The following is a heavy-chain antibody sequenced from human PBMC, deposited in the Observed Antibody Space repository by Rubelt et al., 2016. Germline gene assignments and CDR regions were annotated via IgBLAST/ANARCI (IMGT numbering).Heavy chain of an antibody. CDR1: GYSFSNYW. V-gene: IGHV5-51*01. CDR3: ARRASSEWFDS. Sequence: EVQLVQSGAEAKKPGESLVISCKGSGYSFSNYWIAWVRQMPGKGLEWMGIIYPGESDTRLHPYFQGQVTISADSSSTTAYLQWSTPKASYTAIYYWARRASSEWFDSWGQGTLVTVSS. J-gene: IGHJ5*01. CDR2: IYPGESDT.